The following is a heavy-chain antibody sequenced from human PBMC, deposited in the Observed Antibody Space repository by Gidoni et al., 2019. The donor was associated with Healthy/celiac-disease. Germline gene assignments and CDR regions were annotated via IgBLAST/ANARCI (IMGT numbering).Heavy chain of an antibody. D-gene: IGHD3-3*01. CDR1: GLPFSSYA. J-gene: IGHJ4*02. Sequence: QVQLVESGGGVVQPGRSLRLSFAASGLPFSSYAMHWVRQAPGKGLGWVAVISYDGINKYYADSVKGRFTISRDNSKNTLYLQMNSLRAEDTAVYYCARDRDDFWSGPSYYFDYWGQGTLVTVSS. CDR3: ARDRDDFWSGPSYYFDY. V-gene: IGHV3-30-3*01. CDR2: ISYDGINK.